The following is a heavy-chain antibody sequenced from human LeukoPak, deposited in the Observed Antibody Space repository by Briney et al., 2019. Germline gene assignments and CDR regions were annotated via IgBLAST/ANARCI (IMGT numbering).Heavy chain of an antibody. D-gene: IGHD3-22*01. CDR3: ARERVDYDSSGYRDY. CDR2: IWYDGSNK. V-gene: IGHV3-33*01. Sequence: GRSLRLSCAASGFTFSSYGMHWVRQAPGKGLEWVAVIWYDGSNKYYADSVKGRFTISRDNSKNTLYLQMNSLRAEDTAVYYCARERVDYDSSGYRDYWGQGTLVTVSS. J-gene: IGHJ4*02. CDR1: GFTFSSYG.